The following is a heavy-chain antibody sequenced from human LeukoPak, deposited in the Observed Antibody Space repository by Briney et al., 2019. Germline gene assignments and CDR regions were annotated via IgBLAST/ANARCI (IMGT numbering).Heavy chain of an antibody. D-gene: IGHD2-2*02. Sequence: SETLSLTCAVYGGSFSGYYWSWLRQPPGKGLEWIGEINHSGSTNYNPSLKSRVTISVDTSKNQFSLKLSSVTAADTAVYYCARDAVVVPAAILTGYFDYWGQGTLVTVSS. CDR2: INHSGST. CDR1: GGSFSGYY. CDR3: ARDAVVVPAAILTGYFDY. J-gene: IGHJ4*02. V-gene: IGHV4-34*01.